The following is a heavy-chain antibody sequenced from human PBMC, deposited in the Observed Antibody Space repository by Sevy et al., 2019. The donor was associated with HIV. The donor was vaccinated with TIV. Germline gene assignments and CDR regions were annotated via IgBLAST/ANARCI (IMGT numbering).Heavy chain of an antibody. CDR3: AREDSGSGFEY. V-gene: IGHV3-30*03. CDR1: GFTFSSYG. Sequence: GGSLRLSCAASGFTFSSYGIHWVRQAPGKGLEWVAVIGNDGDVKDCADSVKGRFTGSRDNSKNTLYLQMNSLSPEDTAVYYCAREDSGSGFEYWGQGTLVTVSS. J-gene: IGHJ4*02. D-gene: IGHD5-12*01. CDR2: IGNDGDVK.